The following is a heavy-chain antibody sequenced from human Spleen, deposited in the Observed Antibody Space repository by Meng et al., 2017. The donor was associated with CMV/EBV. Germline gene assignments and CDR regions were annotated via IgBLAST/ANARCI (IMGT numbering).Heavy chain of an antibody. D-gene: IGHD2-2*01. CDR3: ARAGGYCSTTSCSLGAFDI. Sequence: SETLSLTCSVSGGSLNTNIYYWGWTRQPPGKGLEWIGTIYYRANTFYSPSLKSRVTISVDPSKNQLSLKLNSVTAADTAIYYCARAGGYCSTTSCSLGAFDIWGQGTMVTVSS. J-gene: IGHJ3*02. CDR2: IYYRANT. V-gene: IGHV4-39*07. CDR1: GGSLNTNIYY.